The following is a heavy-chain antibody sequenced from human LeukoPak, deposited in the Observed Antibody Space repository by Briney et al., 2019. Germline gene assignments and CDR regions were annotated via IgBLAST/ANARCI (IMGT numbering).Heavy chain of an antibody. V-gene: IGHV3-30-3*01. CDR3: ARDYWWNYDH. CDR2: ISKDGSDK. Sequence: GGPLRLSCAASGFTFSDYAMHWVRQAPGKGLEWVAVISKDGSDKYYPGSVRGRFTISRDNSKNTIYLQMDSLRAEDTAIYYCARDYWWNYDHWGQGTLVTVSS. CDR1: GFTFSDYA. J-gene: IGHJ5*02. D-gene: IGHD1-7*01.